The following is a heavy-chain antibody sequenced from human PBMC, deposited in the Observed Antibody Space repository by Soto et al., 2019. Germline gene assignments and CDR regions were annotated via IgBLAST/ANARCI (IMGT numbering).Heavy chain of an antibody. D-gene: IGHD1-26*01. V-gene: IGHV3-30-3*01. Sequence: QVQLVESGGGVVQPGRSLRLSCAASGFTFSSYAMHWVRQAPGKGLEWVAVISYDGSNKYYADSVKGRFTISRDNSKNTLYLQMNRLRAEDTAVYYWARNAPKGSYEYWGQGTLVTVSS. J-gene: IGHJ4*02. CDR2: ISYDGSNK. CDR1: GFTFSSYA. CDR3: ARNAPKGSYEY.